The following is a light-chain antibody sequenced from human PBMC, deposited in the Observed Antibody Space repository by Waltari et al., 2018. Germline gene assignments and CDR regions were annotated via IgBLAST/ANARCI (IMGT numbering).Light chain of an antibody. J-gene: IGLJ2*01. CDR3: RSYNSSSTVVV. CDR1: STDSGCYNY. V-gene: IGLV2-14*01. Sequence: QSALTQPASLPGSPGRSLTISCTGTSTDSGCYNYVSWYQQHPGKAPKLTIYEVSNRPSGVSNRFSGSKSGHTASLAISGLQAEDEADYYCRSYNSSSTVVVFGGGTKLTVL. CDR2: EVS.